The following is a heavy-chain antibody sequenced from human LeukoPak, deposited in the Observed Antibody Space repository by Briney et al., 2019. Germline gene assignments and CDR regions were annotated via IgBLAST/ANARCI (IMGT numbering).Heavy chain of an antibody. CDR2: IYYTGNT. Sequence: SETLSLTCTVSGASISSSFWTWIRQSPGKGLEWLGYIYYTGNTNLNPSLKSRLTISLDTSKNQFSLRLSAVTAADTAIYYCARRMTVSATNWFDPWGQGTLVTVSS. V-gene: IGHV4-59*01. J-gene: IGHJ5*02. D-gene: IGHD5/OR15-5a*01. CDR3: ARRMTVSATNWFDP. CDR1: GASISSSF.